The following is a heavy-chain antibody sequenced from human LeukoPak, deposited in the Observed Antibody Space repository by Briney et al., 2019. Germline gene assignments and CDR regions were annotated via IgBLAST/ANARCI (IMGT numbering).Heavy chain of an antibody. CDR2: IYSGGNT. CDR1: GFTVNTNY. V-gene: IGHV3-53*01. Sequence: PGGSLRLSCAASGFTVNTNYISWVRQAPGKGLEWVSIIYSGGNTYYADSEKGRFTISRDNSKNTLYLQMNTLRVEDTAMYYCTRYWGSGNAFDIWGQGTMVTVSS. J-gene: IGHJ3*02. CDR3: TRYWGSGNAFDI. D-gene: IGHD7-27*01.